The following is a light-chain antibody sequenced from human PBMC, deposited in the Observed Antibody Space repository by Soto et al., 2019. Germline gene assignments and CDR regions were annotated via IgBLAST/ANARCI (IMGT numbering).Light chain of an antibody. CDR1: SSDVGTYNL. J-gene: IGLJ1*01. CDR2: EDD. Sequence: QSALTQPASVSGSPGQSITISCTGTSSDVGTYNLVSWYQQRPGKAPTLMIFEDDQRPSGVSFRFSGSKSGNAASLTISGLQAEDAADYYRCSYAGSSAYVFGTGTKLTVL. CDR3: CSYAGSSAYV. V-gene: IGLV2-23*01.